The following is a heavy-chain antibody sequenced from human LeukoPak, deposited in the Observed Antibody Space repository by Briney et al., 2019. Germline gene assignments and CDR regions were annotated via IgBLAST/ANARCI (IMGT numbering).Heavy chain of an antibody. CDR3: AREIVGATTGFDY. CDR2: IIPIFGTA. D-gene: IGHD1-26*01. Sequence: SVKVSCKASGGTFSSYAISWVRQAPGQGLEWMGGIIPIFGTANYAQKFQGRVTITADESTSTAYIELSSLRSEDTAVYYCAREIVGATTGFDYWGQGTLVTVSS. V-gene: IGHV1-69*13. J-gene: IGHJ4*02. CDR1: GGTFSSYA.